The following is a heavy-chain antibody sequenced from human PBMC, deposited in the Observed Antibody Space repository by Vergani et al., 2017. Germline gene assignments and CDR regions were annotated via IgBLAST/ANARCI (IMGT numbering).Heavy chain of an antibody. D-gene: IGHD5-24*01. CDR1: GFRFSSYG. CDR2: IWYDGSNK. Sequence: QVQLVESGGGVVQPGRSLRLSCAASGFRFSSYGMNWVRQAPGKGLEWVAVIWYDGSNKYYADSVKGRFTISRDNSQNTVNLQMNSLRGDDTAVYYCARATRDTPSSLDYWGQGTLVTVSS. V-gene: IGHV3-33*01. CDR3: ARATRDTPSSLDY. J-gene: IGHJ4*02.